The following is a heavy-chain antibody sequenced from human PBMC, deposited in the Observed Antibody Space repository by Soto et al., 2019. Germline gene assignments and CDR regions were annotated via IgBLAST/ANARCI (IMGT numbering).Heavy chain of an antibody. CDR2: IYYSGNT. J-gene: IGHJ2*01. Sequence: QMQLKDSGPGRLKPSETLSLTGTVSGGSISISSYYWGGTRQPPGKGREGFGNIYYSGNTYYNPSLKSRVTISIDTSKNQFSLKLSSVTAADTAVYYCARHSLDIVATIYYWYFELWGRGSLVTVSS. CDR1: GGSISISSYY. CDR3: ARHSLDIVATIYYWYFEL. D-gene: IGHD5-12*01. V-gene: IGHV4-39*01.